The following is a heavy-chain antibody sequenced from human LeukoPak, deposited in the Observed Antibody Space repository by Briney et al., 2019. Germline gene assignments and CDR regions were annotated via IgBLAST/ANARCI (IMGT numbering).Heavy chain of an antibody. D-gene: IGHD2/OR15-2a*01. Sequence: GGSLRLSCAASGFAFSSYGMHWVRQAPGKGLEWVAVIWYDGSNKYYADSVKGRFTISRDNAKNSVYLQMNSLRADDTAVYYCARGQNAYLDYWGQGTLVTVSS. J-gene: IGHJ4*02. V-gene: IGHV3-33*01. CDR3: ARGQNAYLDY. CDR1: GFAFSSYG. CDR2: IWYDGSNK.